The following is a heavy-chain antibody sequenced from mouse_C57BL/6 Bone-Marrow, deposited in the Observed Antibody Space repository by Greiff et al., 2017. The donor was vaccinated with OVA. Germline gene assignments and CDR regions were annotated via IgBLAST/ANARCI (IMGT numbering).Heavy chain of an antibody. D-gene: IGHD1-1*01. CDR2: IDPSDSYT. V-gene: IGHV1-69*01. CDR3: ARGPYYGSAMDY. CDR1: GYTFTSYW. Sequence: QVQLQQPGAELVMPGASVKLSCKASGYTFTSYWMHWVKQRPGQGLEWIGEIDPSDSYTNYNQKFKGKSTLTVDKSSSTAYMQLSSLTSEDSAVYYCARGPYYGSAMDYWGQGTSVTVSS. J-gene: IGHJ4*01.